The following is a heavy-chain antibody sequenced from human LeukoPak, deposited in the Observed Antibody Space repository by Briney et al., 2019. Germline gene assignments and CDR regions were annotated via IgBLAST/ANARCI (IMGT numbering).Heavy chain of an antibody. D-gene: IGHD3-3*01. Sequence: GSSVKVSCKASGGTFSSYAISWVRQAPGQGLEWMGGIIPIFGTANYAQKFQGRVTITADGSTSTAYMELSSLRSEDTAVYYCARDILRFLEWRPDWFDPWGQGTLVTVSS. CDR2: IIPIFGTA. CDR1: GGTFSSYA. CDR3: ARDILRFLEWRPDWFDP. V-gene: IGHV1-69*01. J-gene: IGHJ5*02.